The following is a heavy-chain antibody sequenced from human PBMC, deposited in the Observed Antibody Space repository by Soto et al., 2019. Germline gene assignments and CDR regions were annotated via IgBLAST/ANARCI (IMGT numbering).Heavy chain of an antibody. CDR2: IYFRGNT. CDR3: ARLEGLATISYYFDF. Sequence: SETLSLTCSVSGDSINSDKYYWGWIRQPPGKGLEWIGSIYFRGNTYYNPSLQTRVTISLDKSKNQFSLKLNYVTAADSAVYFCARLEGLATISYYFDFWGQGALVTVSS. V-gene: IGHV4-39*01. D-gene: IGHD3-9*01. CDR1: GDSINSDKYY. J-gene: IGHJ4*02.